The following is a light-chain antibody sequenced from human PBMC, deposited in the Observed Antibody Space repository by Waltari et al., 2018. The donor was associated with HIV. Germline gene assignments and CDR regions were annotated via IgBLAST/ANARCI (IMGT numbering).Light chain of an antibody. CDR3: NSYAGSNNWV. V-gene: IGLV2-8*01. J-gene: IGLJ3*02. Sequence: QSALTQPPSASGSPGQSLTLSCTETSSDVGGSTYVSWYQQHPGKAPKLMIYEVSKRPSGVPDRLSGSKSGNTASLTVSGLQAEDEADYYCNSYAGSNNWVFGGGTKLTVL. CDR1: SSDVGGSTY. CDR2: EVS.